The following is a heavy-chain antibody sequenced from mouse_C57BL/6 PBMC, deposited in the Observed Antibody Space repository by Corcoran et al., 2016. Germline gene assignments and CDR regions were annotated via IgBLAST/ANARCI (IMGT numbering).Heavy chain of an antibody. CDR3: ARSITTVVPFAY. D-gene: IGHD1-1*01. CDR2: INPNNGGT. CDR1: GYTFTDYN. J-gene: IGHJ3*01. Sequence: EVQLQQSGPELVKPGASVKIPCKASGYTFTDYNMDWVQQSHGKSLEWIGDINPNNGGTIYNQKFKGKATLTVDKSSSTAYMELRSLTSEDTAVYYCARSITTVVPFAYWGQGTLVTVSA. V-gene: IGHV1-18*01.